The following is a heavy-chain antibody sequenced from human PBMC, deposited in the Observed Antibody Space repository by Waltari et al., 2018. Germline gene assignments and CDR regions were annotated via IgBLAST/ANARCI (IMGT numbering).Heavy chain of an antibody. CDR2: INPDGTDK. CDR3: VRSVDP. D-gene: IGHD4-17*01. J-gene: IGHJ5*02. V-gene: IGHV3-7*01. Sequence: EVQVVESGGGLVQPGGSLRLSCVGSGFTFSVYWMAWVRQTPEKGLEWVANINPDGTDKYYLDSVTGRFAISRDDATNSLYLQMNNLRPEDTAVYYCVRSVDPWGQGTLVTVSS. CDR1: GFTFSVYW.